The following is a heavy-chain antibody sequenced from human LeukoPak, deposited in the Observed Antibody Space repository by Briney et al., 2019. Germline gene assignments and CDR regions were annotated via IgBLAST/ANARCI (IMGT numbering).Heavy chain of an antibody. CDR1: GGTFSSYA. D-gene: IGHD3-9*01. Sequence: SVKVSCKASGGTFSSYAISWVRQAPGQGLEWMGGIIPIFGTANYAQKFQGRVTITADKSTSTAYMELSSLRSEDTAVYYCARESPRDILTGYYTAFDYYYMDVWGKGTTVTISS. CDR3: ARESPRDILTGYYTAFDYYYMDV. J-gene: IGHJ6*03. CDR2: IIPIFGTA. V-gene: IGHV1-69*06.